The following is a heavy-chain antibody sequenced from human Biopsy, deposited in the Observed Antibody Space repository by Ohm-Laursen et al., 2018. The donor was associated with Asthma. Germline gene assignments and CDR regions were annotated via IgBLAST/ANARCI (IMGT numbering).Heavy chain of an antibody. D-gene: IGHD6-19*01. CDR2: ISYDGSNK. CDR1: GFTFSSYG. V-gene: IGHV3-30*03. J-gene: IGHJ4*02. Sequence: SLRLSCSASGFTFSSYGMHWVRQAPGKGLEWVACISYDGSNKYYADSVKGRSTISRDNSKNTLYLQMNSLRAEDTAVYYCSRGEPTSGWYQGSILRWGQGTLVTVSS. CDR3: SRGEPTSGWYQGSILR.